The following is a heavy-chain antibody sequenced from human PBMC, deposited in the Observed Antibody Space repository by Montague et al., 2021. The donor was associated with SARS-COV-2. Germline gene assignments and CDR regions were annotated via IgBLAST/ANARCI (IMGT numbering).Heavy chain of an antibody. CDR1: GGSFSTYS. CDR2: IHHGGST. Sequence: SETLSLTCAVHGGSFSTYSWNWIRQPPGKGLEWIGEIHHGGSTNYNPSLKSRVTISADTSMNQFSLKLTSVAAADTAVYYCARLGDGVVPSPILGVGPYYSYYYMDVWGKGTTVTVSS. J-gene: IGHJ6*03. CDR3: ARLGDGVVPSPILGVGPYYSYYYMDV. V-gene: IGHV4-34*01. D-gene: IGHD3-10*01.